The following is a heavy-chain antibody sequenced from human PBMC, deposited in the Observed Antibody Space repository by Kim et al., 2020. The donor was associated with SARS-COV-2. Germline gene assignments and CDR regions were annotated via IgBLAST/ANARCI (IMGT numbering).Heavy chain of an antibody. V-gene: IGHV4-59*01. J-gene: IGHJ6*03. CDR2: IYYSGST. D-gene: IGHD6-13*01. CDR1: GGSISSYY. Sequence: SETLSLTCTVSGGSISSYYWSWIRQPPGKGLEWIGYIYYSGSTNYNPSLKSRVTISVDTSKNPFSLKLSSVTAAYTAVYYCARDRYSSSWGAWEDYYYMDVWGKGTTVTVS. CDR3: ARDRYSSSWGAWEDYYYMDV.